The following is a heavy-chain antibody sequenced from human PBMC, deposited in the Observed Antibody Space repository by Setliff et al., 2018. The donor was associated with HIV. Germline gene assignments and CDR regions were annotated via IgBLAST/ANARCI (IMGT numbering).Heavy chain of an antibody. V-gene: IGHV3-23*01. D-gene: IGHD5-12*01. CDR1: GFTLRSYA. J-gene: IGHJ4*02. CDR2: ISGAGATT. Sequence: GGSLRLSCEASGFTLRSYAMYWVRQAPGKGLEWVAGISGAGATTYYADSVKGRFTISRDNAKNSLYLQMDSLRAEDTAVYYCARDFMATTNGFDYWGQGTLVTVSS. CDR3: ARDFMATTNGFDY.